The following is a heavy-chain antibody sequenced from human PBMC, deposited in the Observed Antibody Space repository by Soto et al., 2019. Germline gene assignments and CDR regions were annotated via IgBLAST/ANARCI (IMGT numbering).Heavy chain of an antibody. CDR3: AKVSRSYDFWSGYKQGYYYYGMDV. Sequence: PGGSLRLSCAASGFTFSSYAMSWVRQAPGKGLEWVSAISGSGGSTYYADSVKGRFTIPRDNSKNTLYLQMNSLRAEDTAVYYCAKVSRSYDFWSGYKQGYYYYGMDVWGQGTTVTVS. J-gene: IGHJ6*02. D-gene: IGHD3-3*01. CDR1: GFTFSSYA. CDR2: ISGSGGST. V-gene: IGHV3-23*01.